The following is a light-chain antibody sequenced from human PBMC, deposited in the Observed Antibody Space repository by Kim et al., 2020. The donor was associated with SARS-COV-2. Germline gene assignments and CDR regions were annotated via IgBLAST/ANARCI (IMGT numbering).Light chain of an antibody. CDR2: QDT. Sequence: VSPEQKAGVNCSGNNLADKDVCWYQQKPGQSTVLILYQDTKRPSGIPERCSGSNSGKTATLTISGTQAMDEADYYCQAWDSNTAVFGTGTKVTVL. CDR3: QAWDSNTAV. V-gene: IGLV3-1*01. CDR1: NLADKD. J-gene: IGLJ1*01.